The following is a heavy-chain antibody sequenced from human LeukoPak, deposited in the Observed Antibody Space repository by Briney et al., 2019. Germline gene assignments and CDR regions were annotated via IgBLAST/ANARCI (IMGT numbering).Heavy chain of an antibody. D-gene: IGHD3-9*01. CDR2: INPNSGGT. Sequence: ASVKVSCKASGYTFTGYYMHWVRQAPGQGLEWMGWINPNSGGTNYAQKFQGWVTMTRDTSISTAYMELSRLRSDDTAVYYCARAGDILTGYFGRNWFDPWGQGTLVTVSS. CDR3: ARAGDILTGYFGRNWFDP. V-gene: IGHV1-2*04. CDR1: GYTFTGYY. J-gene: IGHJ5*02.